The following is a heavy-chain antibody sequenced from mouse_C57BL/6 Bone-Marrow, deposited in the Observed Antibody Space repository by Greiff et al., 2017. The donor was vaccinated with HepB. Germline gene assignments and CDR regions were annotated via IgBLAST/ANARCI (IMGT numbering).Heavy chain of an antibody. V-gene: IGHV1-26*01. Sequence: VQLQQSGPELVKPGASVKISCKASGYTFTDYYMNWVKQSHGKSLEWIGDINPNNGGTSYNQKFKGKATLTVDKSSSTAYMELRSLTSEDSAVYYCARSSLYYGSSYDWGQGTTLTVSS. J-gene: IGHJ2*01. D-gene: IGHD1-1*01. CDR2: INPNNGGT. CDR1: GYTFTDYY. CDR3: ARSSLYYGSSYD.